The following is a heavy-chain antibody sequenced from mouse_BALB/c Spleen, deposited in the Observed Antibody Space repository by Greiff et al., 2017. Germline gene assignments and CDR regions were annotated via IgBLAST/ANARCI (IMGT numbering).Heavy chain of an antibody. CDR2: ISSGGSYT. V-gene: IGHV5-9-4*01. Sequence: VQLQESGGGLVKPGGSLKLSCAASGFTFSSYAMSWVRQSPEKRLEWVAEISSGGSYTYYPDTVTGRFTISRDNAKNTLYLEMSSLRSEDTAMYYCAREGGTGTGFDYGGQGTTLTVSS. CDR1: GFTFSSYA. J-gene: IGHJ2*01. D-gene: IGHD4-1*01. CDR3: AREGGTGTGFDY.